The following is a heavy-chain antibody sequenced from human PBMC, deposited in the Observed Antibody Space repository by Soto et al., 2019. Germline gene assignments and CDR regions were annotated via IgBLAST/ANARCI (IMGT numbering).Heavy chain of an antibody. Sequence: QVQLVQSGAEVRKPGASVKVSCKASGYTFTNHGISWIRQAPGQGLEWLGWISGNNGKTKYAQRLQGRVTMTTDTSTNTAYMELRSLVSDDTAVYYCARDVYPLAYYFVYWGQGTLVTVSS. CDR1: GYTFTNHG. CDR3: ARDVYPLAYYFVY. J-gene: IGHJ4*02. V-gene: IGHV1-18*01. CDR2: ISGNNGKT.